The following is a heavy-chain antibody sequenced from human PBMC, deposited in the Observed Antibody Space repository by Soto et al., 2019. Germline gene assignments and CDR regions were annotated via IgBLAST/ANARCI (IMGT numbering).Heavy chain of an antibody. CDR1: GFTFSSYA. Sequence: QVQLVESGGGVVQPGRSLRLSCAASGFTFSSYAMHWVRQAPGKGLEWVAVISYDGSNKYYADSVKGRFTISRDNSKNTLYLQMNSLRAEDTAVYYCARDAKHYYDSSGYFYYYYGMDVWGQGTTVIVS. CDR3: ARDAKHYYDSSGYFYYYYGMDV. V-gene: IGHV3-30-3*01. CDR2: ISYDGSNK. D-gene: IGHD3-22*01. J-gene: IGHJ6*02.